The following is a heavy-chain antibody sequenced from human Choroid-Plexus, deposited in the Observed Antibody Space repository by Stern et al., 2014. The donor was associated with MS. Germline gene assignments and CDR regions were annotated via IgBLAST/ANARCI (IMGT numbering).Heavy chain of an antibody. CDR2: VSYDGSNK. V-gene: IGHV3-30*18. D-gene: IGHD2/OR15-2a*01. J-gene: IGHJ5*02. CDR1: GFTLGSCA. CDR3: AKDRQYLTYFFDH. Sequence: VQLLEPGGGVVQPGRPLRLSCVASGFTLGSCAMHWVRQAPGKGLEWVAGVSYDGSNKYYADSVKGRFTISRDNSQNTLYMQMSSLRPEDTAVYYCAKDRQYLTYFFDHWGQGSLVTVSS.